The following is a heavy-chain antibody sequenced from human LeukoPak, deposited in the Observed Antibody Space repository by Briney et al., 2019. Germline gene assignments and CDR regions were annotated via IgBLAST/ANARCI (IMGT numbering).Heavy chain of an antibody. Sequence: GGSLRLSCAASGFTFSNYGMHWVRQAPGKGLEWVAVISYDGSNKYYADSVKGRFTVSRDNSKNTLYLQMNSLRGEDTAVYYCAKDHSWTLRRFDYWGQGTLVTVSS. V-gene: IGHV3-30*18. J-gene: IGHJ4*02. CDR1: GFTFSNYG. CDR2: ISYDGSNK. CDR3: AKDHSWTLRRFDY. D-gene: IGHD3/OR15-3a*01.